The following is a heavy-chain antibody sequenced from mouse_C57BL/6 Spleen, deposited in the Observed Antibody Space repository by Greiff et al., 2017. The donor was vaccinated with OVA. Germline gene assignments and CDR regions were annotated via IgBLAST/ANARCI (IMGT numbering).Heavy chain of an antibody. V-gene: IGHV2-2*01. CDR1: GFSLPSYV. CDR3: ARNCRPIVTGGWFAY. D-gene: IGHD2-5*01. CDR2: IWSGGST. J-gene: IGHJ3*01. Sequence: QVQLQQSGPGLVQPSQSLSITCTVSGFSLPSYVVHWVRQSPGKGLGWLGVIWSGGSTDYNAAFIYRLSISKDNSKSQVFFKMNSLQADDTAIYYCARNCRPIVTGGWFAYWGQGTLVTVSA.